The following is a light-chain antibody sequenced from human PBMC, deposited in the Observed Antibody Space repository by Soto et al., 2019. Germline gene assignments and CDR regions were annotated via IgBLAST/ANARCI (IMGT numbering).Light chain of an antibody. CDR3: LQDYNYSWT. V-gene: IGKV1-6*01. J-gene: IGKJ1*01. Sequence: AIQMTQSPSSLSASVGDRVTITCRASQGIRNDLAWYQQKPGKAPKLLIYAASSLQSGVPSRFSGSGSGTDFTLTSSSLQPEDFGAYYCLQDYNYSWTFGQGTKVEIK. CDR1: QGIRND. CDR2: AAS.